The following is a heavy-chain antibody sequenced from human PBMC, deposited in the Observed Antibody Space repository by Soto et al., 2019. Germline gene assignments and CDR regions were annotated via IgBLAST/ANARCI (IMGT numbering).Heavy chain of an antibody. CDR1: GSSINSSGDY. D-gene: IGHD3-3*02. Sequence: XETLSLTCTVSGSSINSSGDYWGWIRQPPGKGLEWIGSMFYGVSTYYNPSLKSRVTVSVDTSKNQFSLNLRSVTAADTAVYYCARLPSRHLVDYWGQGTLVTVSS. V-gene: IGHV4-39*01. CDR3: ARLPSRHLVDY. J-gene: IGHJ4*02. CDR2: MFYGVST.